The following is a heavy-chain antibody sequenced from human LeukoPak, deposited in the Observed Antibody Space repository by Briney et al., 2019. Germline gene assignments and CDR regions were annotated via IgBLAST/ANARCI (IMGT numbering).Heavy chain of an antibody. CDR3: AKLSGIYTYGSFFDY. Sequence: GGSLRLSCAASGFTVSSNYMNWVRQAPGKGLEWVSGISGSGGRTHYADSLKGRFTISRDNSKNMLYLQMNSLRAEDTAKYYCAKLSGIYTYGSFFDYWGQGTLVTVSS. J-gene: IGHJ4*02. D-gene: IGHD5-18*01. CDR2: ISGSGGRT. CDR1: GFTVSSNY. V-gene: IGHV3-23*01.